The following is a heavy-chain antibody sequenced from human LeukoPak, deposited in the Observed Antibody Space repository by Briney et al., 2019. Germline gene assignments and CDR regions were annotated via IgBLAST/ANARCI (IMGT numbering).Heavy chain of an antibody. D-gene: IGHD3-22*01. J-gene: IGHJ4*02. CDR2: INPSGGST. CDR1: GYTFTSYY. V-gene: IGHV1-46*01. CDR3: ARDQYYYDSSGYYGCFDY. Sequence: WASVKVSCKASGYTFTSYYMHWVRQAPGQGLEWMGIINPSGGSTSYAQKFQGRVTMTRDTSTSTVYMELSSLRSEDTAVYYCARDQYYYDSSGYYGCFDYWGQGTLVTVSS.